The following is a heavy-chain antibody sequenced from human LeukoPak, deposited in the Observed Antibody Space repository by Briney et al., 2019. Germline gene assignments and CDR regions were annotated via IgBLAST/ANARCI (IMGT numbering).Heavy chain of an antibody. CDR2: INGYNGNT. CDR3: ARDILGYTTSWYRFDY. J-gene: IGHJ4*02. Sequence: ASVNVSCKASGYNFNNYGISWLRQASAQGLEWMGWINGYNGNTKSAQKLQDRVTMTTDTSTNTAYMELRSLRSDDPAVYYCARDILGYTTSWYRFDYWGQGSQVTVPS. V-gene: IGHV1-18*01. D-gene: IGHD6-13*01. CDR1: GYNFNNYG.